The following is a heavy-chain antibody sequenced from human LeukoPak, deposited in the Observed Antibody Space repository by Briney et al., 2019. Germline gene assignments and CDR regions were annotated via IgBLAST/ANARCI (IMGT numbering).Heavy chain of an antibody. CDR1: GGSISNYY. CDR2: IFYSGST. Sequence: SETLSLTCTVSGGSISNYYWSWIRQPPGKGLEWIGYIFYSGSTNYNPSPKSRVTISVDTSKNQFSLKLTSVTAADTAVYYCARALGDYEDYWGQGTLVTVSS. CDR3: ARALGDYEDY. J-gene: IGHJ4*02. D-gene: IGHD4-17*01. V-gene: IGHV4-59*08.